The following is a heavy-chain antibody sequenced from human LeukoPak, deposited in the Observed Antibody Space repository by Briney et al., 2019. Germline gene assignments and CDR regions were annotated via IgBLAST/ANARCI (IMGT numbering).Heavy chain of an antibody. CDR3: ASLSPGIAAAGRYYFDY. D-gene: IGHD6-13*01. V-gene: IGHV4-59*12. CDR2: IYYNGTT. Sequence: SETLSLTCTVSGGSISSYHWSWIRQPPGKGLEWIGYIYYNGTTNYNPSLKSRVTISVDKSKNQFSLKLSSVTAADTAVYYCASLSPGIAAAGRYYFDYWGQGTLVTVSS. CDR1: GGSISSYH. J-gene: IGHJ4*02.